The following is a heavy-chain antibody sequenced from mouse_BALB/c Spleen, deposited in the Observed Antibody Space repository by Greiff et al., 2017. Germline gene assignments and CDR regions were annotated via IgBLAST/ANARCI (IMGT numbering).Heavy chain of an antibody. CDR1: GFSLTSYG. CDR3: ARDKNYGNYEGYAMDY. CDR2: IWAGGST. D-gene: IGHD2-1*01. V-gene: IGHV2-9*02. Sequence: VQLVESGPGLVAPSQSLSITCTVSGFSLTSYGVHWVRQPPGKGLEWLGVIWAGGSTNYNSALMSRLSISKDNSKSQVFLKMNSLQTDDTAMYYCARDKNYGNYEGYAMDYWGQGTSVTVSS. J-gene: IGHJ4*01.